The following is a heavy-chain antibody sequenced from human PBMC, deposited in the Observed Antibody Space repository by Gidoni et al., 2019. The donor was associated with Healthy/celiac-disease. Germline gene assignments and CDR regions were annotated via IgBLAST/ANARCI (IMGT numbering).Heavy chain of an antibody. CDR1: GGSISSYY. D-gene: IGHD5-18*01. CDR3: ASGGTAMVLDY. Sequence: QVQLQESGPGLVKPSETLSLTCTVSGGSISSYYWSWIRQPPGKGLEWIGYIYYSGITNYNPSLKSRVTISVDTSKNQFSLKLSSVTAADTAVYYCASGGTAMVLDYWGQGTLVTVSS. J-gene: IGHJ4*02. V-gene: IGHV4-59*01. CDR2: IYYSGIT.